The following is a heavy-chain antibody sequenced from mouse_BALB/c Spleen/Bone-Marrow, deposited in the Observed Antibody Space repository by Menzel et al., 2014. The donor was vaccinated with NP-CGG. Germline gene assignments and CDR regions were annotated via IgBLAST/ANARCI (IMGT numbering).Heavy chain of an antibody. J-gene: IGHJ1*01. D-gene: IGHD1-1*01. V-gene: IGHV5-17*02. Sequence: EVQLVESGGGLVQPGGFRKLSCAASGFTFSSFGMHWVRQAPEKGLEWVAYISSGSSTIYYADTVKGRFTISRDNPKNTLFLQMTSLRSEDTAMYYCARRGSNHWYFDVWGAGTTVTVSS. CDR1: GFTFSSFG. CDR3: ARRGSNHWYFDV. CDR2: ISSGSSTI.